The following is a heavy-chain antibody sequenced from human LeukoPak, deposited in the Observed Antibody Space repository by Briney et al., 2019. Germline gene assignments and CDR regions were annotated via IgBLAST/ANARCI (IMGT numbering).Heavy chain of an antibody. D-gene: IGHD3-16*02. V-gene: IGHV4-34*01. J-gene: IGHJ4*02. CDR1: GGSFSAYY. CDR2: IYYSGST. Sequence: SETLSLTCAVYGGSFSAYYWSWIRQPPGKGLEWIGSIYYSGSTYYNPSLKSRVTISVDTSKNQFSLKLSSVTAADTAVYYCASPMITFGGVIVSPDYWGQGTLVTVSS. CDR3: ASPMITFGGVIVSPDY.